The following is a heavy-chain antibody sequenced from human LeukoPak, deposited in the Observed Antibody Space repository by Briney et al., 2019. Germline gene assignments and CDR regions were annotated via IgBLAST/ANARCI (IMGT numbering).Heavy chain of an antibody. CDR3: ARHRARYSSSSDAFDI. Sequence: SETLSLTCTVSGGSISSYYWSWIRQPPWKGLEWIGYIYYSGSTNYNPSLKSRVTISVDTSKNQFSLKLSSVTAADTAVYYCARHRARYSSSSDAFDIWGQGTMVTVSS. CDR1: GGSISSYY. D-gene: IGHD6-6*01. J-gene: IGHJ3*02. V-gene: IGHV4-59*08. CDR2: IYYSGST.